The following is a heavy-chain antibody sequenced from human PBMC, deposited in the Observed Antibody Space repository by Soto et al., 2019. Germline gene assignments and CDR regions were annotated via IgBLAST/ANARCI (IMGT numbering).Heavy chain of an antibody. CDR1: GGTFNTYA. J-gene: IGHJ4*02. CDR3: XXEVQVHTPAFVS. D-gene: IGHD1-26*01. Sequence: QVQLVQSGAEMKKPGSSVKVSCQSSGGTFNTYAMNWVRQAPGQGPEWMGDISPMFGAANYAPKFQGRVTXXXXXXXXXXXXXXXXXXXXXXXXXXXXXEVQVHTPAFVSWGQGTLVTVSS. V-gene: IGHV1-69*01. CDR2: ISPMFGAA.